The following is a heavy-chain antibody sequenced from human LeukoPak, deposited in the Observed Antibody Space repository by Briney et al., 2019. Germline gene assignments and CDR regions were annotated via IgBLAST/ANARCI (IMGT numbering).Heavy chain of an antibody. CDR3: AREAKRTQNYYDSSGWLDV. D-gene: IGHD3-22*01. J-gene: IGHJ6*04. Sequence: PGGSLRLSCVASGFTFSSYWMSWVRQAPGKGLEWVANIKLDGSEKYYVDSVKGRFTISRDNAKNSLYLQMNSLRAEDTAVYYCAREAKRTQNYYDSSGWLDVWGKGTTVTISS. V-gene: IGHV3-7*03. CDR1: GFTFSSYW. CDR2: IKLDGSEK.